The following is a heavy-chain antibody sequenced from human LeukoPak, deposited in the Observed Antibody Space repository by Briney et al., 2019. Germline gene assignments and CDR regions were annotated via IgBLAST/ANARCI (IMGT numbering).Heavy chain of an antibody. J-gene: IGHJ4*02. CDR1: GFTFSDYY. CDR3: SRGTYPYSSDN. D-gene: IGHD3-10*01. V-gene: IGHV3-74*01. CDR2: INGDGSRT. Sequence: GGSLRLSCAASGFTFSDYYMHWVRQAPGKGLLWISHINGDGSRTGYADSVKGRFTISGDNAKNILYLQMNSLRAEDTAVYYCSRGTYPYSSDNWGQGALVTVSS.